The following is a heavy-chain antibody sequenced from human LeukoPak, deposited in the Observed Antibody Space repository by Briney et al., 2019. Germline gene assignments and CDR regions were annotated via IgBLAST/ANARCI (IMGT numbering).Heavy chain of an antibody. Sequence: GSLRLSCVASGFTFSSYEMNWVRQAPGKGLEWLSYITSSDSTTHYADSVKGRFTISRDDAQNSLYLQMNSLRVKDTAVYYCARTGTYYYGSGGEYWGQGTLVTVSS. J-gene: IGHJ4*02. V-gene: IGHV3-48*03. CDR1: GFTFSSYE. CDR3: ARTGTYYYGSGGEY. D-gene: IGHD3-10*01. CDR2: ITSSDSTT.